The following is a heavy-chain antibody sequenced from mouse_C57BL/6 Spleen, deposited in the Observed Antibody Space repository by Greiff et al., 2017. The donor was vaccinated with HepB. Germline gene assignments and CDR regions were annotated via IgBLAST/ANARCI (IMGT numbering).Heavy chain of an antibody. CDR3: AGHYGSVWYFDV. CDR1: GYTFTDHT. CDR2: IYPRDGST. J-gene: IGHJ1*03. D-gene: IGHD1-1*01. V-gene: IGHV1-78*01. Sequence: VKLMESDAELVKPGASVKISCKVSGYTFTDHTIHWMKQRPEQGLEWIGYIYPRDGSTKYNVKFKGKATLTADKSSSTAYMQLNSLTSEDSAVYFCAGHYGSVWYFDVWGTGTTVTVSS.